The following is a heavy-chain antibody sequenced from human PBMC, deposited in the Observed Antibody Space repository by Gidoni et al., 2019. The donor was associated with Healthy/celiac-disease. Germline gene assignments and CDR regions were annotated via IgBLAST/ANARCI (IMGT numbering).Heavy chain of an antibody. V-gene: IGHV4-34*01. CDR3: ARVRITMVRGVMAGIYYWFDP. CDR2: INHSGRT. Sequence: VQLQQWGAGLLKPSETLSHTCAVYGGSVSGYDWSRIRQPPGKWLEWIGEINHSGRTNYNPSLKSRVTISVDTSTNQFSLKLSSVTAADTAVYYCARVRITMVRGVMAGIYYWFDPWGQGTLVTVSS. CDR1: GGSVSGYD. D-gene: IGHD3-10*01. J-gene: IGHJ5*02.